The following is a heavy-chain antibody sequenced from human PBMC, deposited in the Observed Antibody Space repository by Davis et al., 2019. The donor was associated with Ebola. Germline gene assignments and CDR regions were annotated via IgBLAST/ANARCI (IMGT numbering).Heavy chain of an antibody. D-gene: IGHD2-15*01. V-gene: IGHV1-69*04. CDR2: IIPILGIA. Sequence: SVKVSCKASGGTFSSYAISWVRQAPGQGLEWMGRIIPILGIASYAQKFQGRVTITTDTSTSTAYMELRSLRSDDTAVYYCARDIYCSGGSCYSVGVDYWGQGTLVTVSS. CDR3: ARDIYCSGGSCYSVGVDY. CDR1: GGTFSSYA. J-gene: IGHJ4*02.